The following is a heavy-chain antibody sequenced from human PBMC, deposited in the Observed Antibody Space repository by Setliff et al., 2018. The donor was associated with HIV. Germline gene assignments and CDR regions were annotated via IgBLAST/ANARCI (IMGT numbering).Heavy chain of an antibody. CDR3: ARIWLYSSGTGLIDH. Sequence: GGSLRLSCAASGFTFSDYEMDWVRQAPGKGLEWISYISDGGDTINSADSVMGRFTISRDDANKSLYLQMNSLRAEDTGVYYCARIWLYSSGTGLIDHWGQGTLATVSS. V-gene: IGHV3-48*03. CDR2: ISDGGDTI. J-gene: IGHJ4*02. D-gene: IGHD6-19*01. CDR1: GFTFSDYE.